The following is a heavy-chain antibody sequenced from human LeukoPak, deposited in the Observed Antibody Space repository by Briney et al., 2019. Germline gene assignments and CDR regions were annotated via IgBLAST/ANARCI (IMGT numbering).Heavy chain of an antibody. D-gene: IGHD5-18*01. CDR2: IYPGDSDT. CDR3: ARRRDERGYKDIFDI. Sequence: GESLKISCKGSGYSFTTYWIGWVRQMPGKGLEWMGIYPGDSDTRYSPSFQGQVTISADKSISTAYLQWSSLKASDTAMYYCARRRDERGYKDIFDIWGQGTMVTVSS. J-gene: IGHJ3*02. CDR1: GYSFTTYW. V-gene: IGHV5-51*01.